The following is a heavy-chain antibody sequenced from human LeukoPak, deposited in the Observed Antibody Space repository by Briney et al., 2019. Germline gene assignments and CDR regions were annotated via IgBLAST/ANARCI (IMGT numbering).Heavy chain of an antibody. V-gene: IGHV3-30*02. D-gene: IGHD3-16*01. J-gene: IGHJ3*02. CDR3: ATWGLHFDI. CDR1: GFTFSSYG. CDR2: IHHDGSNK. Sequence: GGSLRLSCAASGFTFSSYGMHWVRQAPGKGLDWVAFIHHDGSNKYYADSVRGRFTISRDNSKNTLYLQMNSLRAEDTAVYFCATWGLHFDIWGQGTMVTVAS.